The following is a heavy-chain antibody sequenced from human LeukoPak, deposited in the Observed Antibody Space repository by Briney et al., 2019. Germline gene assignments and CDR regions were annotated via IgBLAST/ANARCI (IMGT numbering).Heavy chain of an antibody. Sequence: ASVKVSCKASGYTFTSYYMHWVRQAPGQGLEWRGRINPRGGSTGYAQKFQGRVTMTRDTSTSTVYMELSSLRSEDTAVYYCARAYCSGGTCKGGLIDYWGQGTLVTVSS. CDR2: INPRGGST. D-gene: IGHD2-15*01. J-gene: IGHJ4*02. CDR1: GYTFTSYY. V-gene: IGHV1-46*01. CDR3: ARAYCSGGTCKGGLIDY.